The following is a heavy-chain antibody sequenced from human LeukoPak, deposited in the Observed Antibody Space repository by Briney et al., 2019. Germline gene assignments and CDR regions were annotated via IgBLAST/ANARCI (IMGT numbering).Heavy chain of an antibody. Sequence: ASVKVSCKASGYTFTGYYMHWVRQAPGQGLEWMGWINPNSGGTNYAQKLQGRVTMTTDTSTSTAYMELRSLRSDDTAVYYCARELRSEYSSFDYWGQGTLVTVSS. CDR3: ARELRSEYSSFDY. J-gene: IGHJ4*02. V-gene: IGHV1-2*02. CDR1: GYTFTGYY. D-gene: IGHD6-6*01. CDR2: INPNSGGT.